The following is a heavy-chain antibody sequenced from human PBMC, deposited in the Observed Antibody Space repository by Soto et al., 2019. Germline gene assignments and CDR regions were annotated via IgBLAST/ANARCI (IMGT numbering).Heavy chain of an antibody. D-gene: IGHD2-15*01. V-gene: IGHV3-21*01. CDR1: GFTFSSYS. J-gene: IGHJ5*02. CDR3: EREIVLGYCVGGSCPTGSFDP. CDR2: ISSNSSYI. Sequence: PGGSLRLSCAASGFTFSSYSRNWVRQAPGKGLEWVSSISSNSSYIYYADSVKGRFTISRDKAKNSLSLQMNSLRSEDTAVYYCEREIVLGYCVGGSCPTGSFDPWGQGTLVTVSS.